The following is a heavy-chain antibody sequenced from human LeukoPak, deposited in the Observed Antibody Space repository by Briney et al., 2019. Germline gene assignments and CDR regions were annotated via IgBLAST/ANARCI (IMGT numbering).Heavy chain of an antibody. CDR3: ARGLTGDAFDI. CDR1: GGSISSGGYY. J-gene: IGHJ3*02. V-gene: IGHV4-31*03. Sequence: PSETLSLTCTVSGGSISSGGYYWSWIRQPPGKGLEWIGYIYYSGSTYYNPSLKSRVTISVDTSKNQFSLKLSSVTAADTAVYYCARGLTGDAFDIWGQGTMVTVSS. D-gene: IGHD3-9*01. CDR2: IYYSGST.